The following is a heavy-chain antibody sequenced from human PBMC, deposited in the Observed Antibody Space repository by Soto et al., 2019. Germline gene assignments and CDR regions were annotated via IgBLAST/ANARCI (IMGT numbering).Heavy chain of an antibody. Sequence: PGESLKISCKGSGYSFTSYWIGWVRQMPGKGLEWMGIIYPGDSDTRYSPSFQGQVTISADKSISTAYLQWSSLKASDTAMYYCARSYYYGSGSYSVPRHYYYYMDVWGKATTVTVSS. CDR2: IYPGDSDT. J-gene: IGHJ6*03. V-gene: IGHV5-51*01. CDR1: GYSFTSYW. D-gene: IGHD3-10*01. CDR3: ARSYYYGSGSYSVPRHYYYYMDV.